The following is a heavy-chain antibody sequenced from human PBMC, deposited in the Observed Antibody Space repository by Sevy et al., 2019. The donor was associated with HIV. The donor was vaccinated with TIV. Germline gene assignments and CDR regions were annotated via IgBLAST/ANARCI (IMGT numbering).Heavy chain of an antibody. CDR3: ARDLEFYDSGDYGPAFMPDY. CDR2: IWFDGSNT. J-gene: IGHJ4*02. D-gene: IGHD4-17*01. V-gene: IGHV3-33*01. CDR1: GFTFSSYG. Sequence: GGSLRLSCAASGFTFSSYGMHWVRQGPGKGLEWVAVIWFDGSNTYYADSVKGRFTISRDIAMNTLHLQMNSLRAEDTAVYYCARDLEFYDSGDYGPAFMPDYWGQGTLVTVSS.